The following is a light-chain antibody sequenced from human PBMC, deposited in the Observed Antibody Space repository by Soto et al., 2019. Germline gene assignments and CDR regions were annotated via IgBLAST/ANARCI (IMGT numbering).Light chain of an antibody. CDR1: QDISHY. V-gene: IGKV1-33*01. Sequence: DIQMTQSPSPLSASVGDRVTITCQASQDISHYLNWYQQKPGKAPKLLIYDATNFEPGVPSRFSASRSGTDFTFIISSLQPEDIATYFCQQYAHLPFTFGGGTKVDIK. CDR3: QQYAHLPFT. CDR2: DAT. J-gene: IGKJ4*01.